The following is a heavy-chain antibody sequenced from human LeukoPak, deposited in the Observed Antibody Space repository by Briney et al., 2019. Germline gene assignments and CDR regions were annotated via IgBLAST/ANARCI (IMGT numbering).Heavy chain of an antibody. Sequence: SETLSLTCTASGGSISSYHWSWIRQPPRKGLEWIGYISNSGGTNYNPSLKSRVTISEDTSKNHFSLKLSSVTAADTAVYYCARYCTVGSCLDYWGQGTLVTVSS. CDR3: ARYCTVGSCLDY. CDR2: ISNSGGT. CDR1: GGSISSYH. D-gene: IGHD2-15*01. V-gene: IGHV4-59*08. J-gene: IGHJ4*02.